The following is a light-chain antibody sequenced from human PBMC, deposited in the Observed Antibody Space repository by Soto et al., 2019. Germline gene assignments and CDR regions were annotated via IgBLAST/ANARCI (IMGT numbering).Light chain of an antibody. CDR1: SGSIASSY. J-gene: IGLJ2*01. CDR2: EDN. V-gene: IGLV6-57*04. CDR3: QSYDTNNPVI. Sequence: NFMLAQPHSLSESPGKTITISCTRSSGSIASSYVQWYQLRPGSAPTTVIYEDNQRPSGVPDRFSGSIDSSSNSASLSISRLKTEDEADYYCQSYDTNNPVIFGGGTKLTVL.